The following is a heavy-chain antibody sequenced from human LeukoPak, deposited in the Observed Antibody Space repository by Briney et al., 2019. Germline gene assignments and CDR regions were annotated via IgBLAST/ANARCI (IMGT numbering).Heavy chain of an antibody. CDR3: ARGSSGSYYLTYYYYMDV. J-gene: IGHJ6*03. CDR1: GGSFSGYY. Sequence: SETLSLTCAVYGGSFSGYYWSWIRQPPGKGLEWIGEINHSGSTNYNPSLKSRVTISVDTSKNQFSLKLSSVTAADTAVYYCARGSSGSYYLTYYYYMDVWGKGTTVTVSS. V-gene: IGHV4-34*01. CDR2: INHSGST. D-gene: IGHD3-10*01.